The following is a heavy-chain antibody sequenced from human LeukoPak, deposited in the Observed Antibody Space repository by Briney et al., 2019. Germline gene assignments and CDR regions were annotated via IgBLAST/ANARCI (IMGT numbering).Heavy chain of an antibody. CDR2: IYSGGNT. J-gene: IGHJ4*02. Sequence: GGSLRLSCAASGFTVSSHYMSWVRQAPGKGLEWVSVIYSGGNTYYADSVKGRFTISRDNSKNTLYLQMNSLSTKDTAVYYCATSYGSGSYGHWGQGTLVTVSS. CDR3: ATSYGSGSYGH. D-gene: IGHD3-10*01. CDR1: GFTVSSHY. V-gene: IGHV3-53*01.